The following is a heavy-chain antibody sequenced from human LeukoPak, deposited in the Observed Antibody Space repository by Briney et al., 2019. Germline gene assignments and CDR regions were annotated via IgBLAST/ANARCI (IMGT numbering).Heavy chain of an antibody. D-gene: IGHD3-10*01. V-gene: IGHV3-64D*06. CDR3: VKDQYYYGSGSSPMDV. CDR2: ISSNGGST. CDR1: GFTFSSYA. Sequence: GGSLRLSCSASGFTFSSYAMHWVRQAPGKGLEYVSAISSNGGSTYYADSVKGRFTISRDNSKNTLYLQMSSLRAEDTAVYYCVKDQYYYGSGSSPMDVWGQGTTVTVSS. J-gene: IGHJ6*02.